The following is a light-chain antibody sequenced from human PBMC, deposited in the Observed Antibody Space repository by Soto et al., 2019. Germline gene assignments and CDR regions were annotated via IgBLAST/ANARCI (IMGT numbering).Light chain of an antibody. CDR3: SSYSSTNTRLV. J-gene: IGLJ2*01. CDR1: SSDVGGYNY. Sequence: QSVLTQPASVSGSPGQSITISCTGTSSDVGGYNYVSWYQHHPDKAPKLMIYDVNNRPSGVSHRFSGSKSGNTASLTISGLQAEDAAAYYCSSYSSTNTRLVFGGGTQLTVL. CDR2: DVN. V-gene: IGLV2-14*03.